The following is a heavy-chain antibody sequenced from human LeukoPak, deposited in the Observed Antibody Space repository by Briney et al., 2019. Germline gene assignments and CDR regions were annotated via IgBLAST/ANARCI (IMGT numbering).Heavy chain of an antibody. Sequence: GGSLRLSCAASGFTFSNAWMNWVRQAPGKGLEWVSSISSSRTYIYYADSVKGRFTISRDNAKNSLYLQMNGLRAEDTAVYYCARNTEGYWGQGTLVTVSS. J-gene: IGHJ4*02. CDR1: GFTFSNAW. D-gene: IGHD1-14*01. V-gene: IGHV3-21*01. CDR2: ISSSRTYI. CDR3: ARNTEGY.